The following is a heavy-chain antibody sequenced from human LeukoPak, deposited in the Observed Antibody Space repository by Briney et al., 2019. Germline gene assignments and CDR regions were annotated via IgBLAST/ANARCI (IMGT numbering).Heavy chain of an antibody. D-gene: IGHD4-23*01. CDR1: GGSISSYY. CDR2: IYYSGST. Sequence: KASETLSLTCTVSGGSISSYYWSWIRQPPGKGLEWIRYIYYSGSTNYNPSLKSRVTISVDTSKNQFSLKLNSVTAADTAVYYCARGGSSVVTPVDYWGQGTLVTVSS. V-gene: IGHV4-59*01. J-gene: IGHJ4*02. CDR3: ARGGSSVVTPVDY.